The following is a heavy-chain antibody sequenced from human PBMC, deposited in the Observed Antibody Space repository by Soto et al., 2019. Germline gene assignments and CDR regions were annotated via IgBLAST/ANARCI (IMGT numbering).Heavy chain of an antibody. CDR1: GGSISSSSYY. Sequence: QLQLQESGPGLVKPSETLSLTCTVSGGSISSSSYYWGWIRQPPGKGLEWIGSIYYRGNTYYNPSLKSRVTISVDTSKNKFSLKRSSVTAADTAVYYCAREGGGYCSGGSCQVDYWGQGTLVTVSS. CDR2: IYYRGNT. J-gene: IGHJ4*02. CDR3: AREGGGYCSGGSCQVDY. V-gene: IGHV4-39*02. D-gene: IGHD2-15*01.